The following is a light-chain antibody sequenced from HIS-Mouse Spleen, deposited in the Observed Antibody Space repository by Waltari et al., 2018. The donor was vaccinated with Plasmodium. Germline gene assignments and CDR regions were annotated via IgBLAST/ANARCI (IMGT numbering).Light chain of an antibody. CDR2: EDS. CDR3: YSKASSGTHRV. CDR1: PCPKKY. V-gene: IGLV3-10*01. Sequence: SYELTHPPSVSVSPGQTARITCSGHPCPKKYAYLYQQQSGQAPVLVIYEDSKRPSGIPERFSGSSSGNMATLTISGAQVEDEADYYCYSKASSGTHRVFGGGTKLTVL. J-gene: IGLJ3*02.